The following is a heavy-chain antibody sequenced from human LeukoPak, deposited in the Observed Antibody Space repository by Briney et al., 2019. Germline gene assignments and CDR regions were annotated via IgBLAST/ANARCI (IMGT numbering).Heavy chain of an antibody. V-gene: IGHV3-15*01. D-gene: IGHD3-9*01. CDR1: GFTFSNAW. CDR3: TTEVPNYDILTGYFLDY. J-gene: IGHJ4*02. Sequence: PGGSLRLSCAASGFTFSNAWMSWVRQAPGKGLEWVGRIKSKTDGGTTDYAAPVKGRFTISRDDSKNTLYLQMNSLKTEDTAVYYCTTEVPNYDILTGYFLDYWGQGTLVTVSS. CDR2: IKSKTDGGTT.